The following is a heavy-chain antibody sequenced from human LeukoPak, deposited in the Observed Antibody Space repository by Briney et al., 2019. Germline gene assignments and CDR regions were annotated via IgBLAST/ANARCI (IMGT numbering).Heavy chain of an antibody. CDR2: ISYDGSNK. CDR3: AKNRADSSSWYFDY. J-gene: IGHJ4*02. CDR1: GFTFSSYA. Sequence: GGSLRLSCAAPGFTFSSYAMDSVRQAPGKGLAWVKIISYDGSNKYYADYVKGRFTISRDNSKNTLYLQMNSLRAEDTAVYYCAKNRADSSSWYFDYWGQGTLVTVSS. D-gene: IGHD6-13*01. V-gene: IGHV3-30*04.